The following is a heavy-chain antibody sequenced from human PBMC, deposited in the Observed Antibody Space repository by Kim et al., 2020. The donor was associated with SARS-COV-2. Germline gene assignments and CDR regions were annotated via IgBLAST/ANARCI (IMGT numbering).Heavy chain of an antibody. Sequence: SETLSLTCTVSGGSISSSSYYWGWIRQPPGKGLEWIGSIYYSGSTYYNPSLKSRVTISVDTSKNQFSLKLSSVTAADTAVYYCARHVLGMATTLWFDPWGQGTLVTVSS. CDR2: IYYSGST. CDR1: GGSISSSSYY. J-gene: IGHJ5*02. D-gene: IGHD5-12*01. CDR3: ARHVLGMATTLWFDP. V-gene: IGHV4-39*01.